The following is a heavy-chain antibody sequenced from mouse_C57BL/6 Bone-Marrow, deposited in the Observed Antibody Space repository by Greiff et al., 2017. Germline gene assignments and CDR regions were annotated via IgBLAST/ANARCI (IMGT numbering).Heavy chain of an antibody. V-gene: IGHV1-22*01. CDR3: ARVDYYGSSYWFAY. CDR1: GYTFTDYN. J-gene: IGHJ3*01. CDR2: INPNNGGT. Sequence: VQLQQSGPELVKPGASVKMSCKASGYTFTDYNMHWVKQSHGKSLEWIGYINPNNGGTSYNQKFKGKATLTVNKSSSTAYMELRSLTSEDSAVYYCARVDYYGSSYWFAYWGQGTLVTVSA. D-gene: IGHD1-1*01.